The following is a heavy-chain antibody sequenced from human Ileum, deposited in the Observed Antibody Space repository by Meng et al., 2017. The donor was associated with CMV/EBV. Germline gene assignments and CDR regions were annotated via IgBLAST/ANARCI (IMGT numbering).Heavy chain of an antibody. CDR3: ARGYDFWSGYYTPRTYYYYGMDV. CDR2: ISAYNCNT. CDR1: GYTFPRYG. Sequence: ASVNVSCQASGYTFPRYGISWVRQAPGQGLEWMGWISAYNCNTNYAQKLQGRVTMTTDTSTSTAYMELRSLRSDDTAVYYCARGYDFWSGYYTPRTYYYYGMDVWGQGTTVTVSS. D-gene: IGHD3-3*01. J-gene: IGHJ6*02. V-gene: IGHV1-18*01.